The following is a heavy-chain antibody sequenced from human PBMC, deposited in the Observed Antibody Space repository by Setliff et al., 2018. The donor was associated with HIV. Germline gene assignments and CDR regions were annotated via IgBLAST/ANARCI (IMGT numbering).Heavy chain of an antibody. CDR3: AGRIATAAYYFDY. V-gene: IGHV4-38-2*01. D-gene: IGHD6-13*01. CDR2: IYHSGST. J-gene: IGHJ4*02. CDR1: GYSFSNGYY. Sequence: PSETLSLTCAVFGYSFSNGYYWGWIRQPPGKGPEWIGSIYHSGSTYYNPSLKSRVSISVDTSKNQFSLALRSVTAADTAVYYCAGRIATAAYYFDYWGRGTLVTVSS.